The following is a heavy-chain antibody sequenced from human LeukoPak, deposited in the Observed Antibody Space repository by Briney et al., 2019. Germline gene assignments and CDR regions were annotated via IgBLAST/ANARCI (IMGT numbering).Heavy chain of an antibody. CDR1: GGSFSGYY. CDR3: ARGVYGPGSYFGY. CDR2: INHSGST. D-gene: IGHD3-10*01. J-gene: IGHJ4*02. Sequence: SETLSLTCAVYGGSFSGYYWSWIRQPPGKGLEWIGEINHSGSTNYNPSLKSRVTISVDTSKNQFSLKLSSVTAADTAVYYCARGVYGPGSYFGYWGQGALVTVSS. V-gene: IGHV4-34*01.